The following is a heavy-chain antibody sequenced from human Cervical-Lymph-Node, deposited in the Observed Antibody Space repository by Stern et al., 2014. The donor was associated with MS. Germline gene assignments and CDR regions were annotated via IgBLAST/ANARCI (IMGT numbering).Heavy chain of an antibody. CDR1: GGTFSNYA. D-gene: IGHD3-10*01. J-gene: IGHJ6*02. V-gene: IGHV1-69*01. Sequence: QVQLVQFGAEVKKPGSSLNVSCKASGGTFSNYAISWVRQAPGQGLEWMGGILPIFATVNYAQKFQGRVTIIADESTSTAYMELSSLRSEDTAVYYCARDSGYYYGSGNFPLQGMDVWGQGTTVTVSS. CDR3: ARDSGYYYGSGNFPLQGMDV. CDR2: ILPIFATV.